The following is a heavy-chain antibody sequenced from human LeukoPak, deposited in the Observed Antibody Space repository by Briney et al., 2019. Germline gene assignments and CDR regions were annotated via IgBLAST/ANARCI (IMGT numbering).Heavy chain of an antibody. Sequence: ASVKVSCKVSGYTLTELSMHWVRQAPGKGLEWMGGFDPEDGETIYAQKFQGRVTMTEDTSTDTAYMELSSLRSEDTAVYYCATVPLGPLRTGYYYYGMDVWGQGTTVTVSS. J-gene: IGHJ6*02. CDR2: FDPEDGET. V-gene: IGHV1-24*01. CDR1: GYTLTELS. CDR3: ATVPLGPLRTGYYYYGMDV.